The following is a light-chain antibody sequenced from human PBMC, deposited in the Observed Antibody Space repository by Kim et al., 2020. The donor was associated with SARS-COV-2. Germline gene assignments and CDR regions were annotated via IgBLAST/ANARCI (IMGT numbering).Light chain of an antibody. Sequence: GRSINISCHRTSSDVGRYNYVSWNQQHPGKAPKLIIYEVSNRPSGVSDRFSGSKSVNTASLTISELQAEDEADYYCSSYTSSHTVVFGGGTKLTVL. CDR1: SSDVGRYNY. CDR2: EVS. CDR3: SSYTSSHTVV. V-gene: IGLV2-14*01. J-gene: IGLJ2*01.